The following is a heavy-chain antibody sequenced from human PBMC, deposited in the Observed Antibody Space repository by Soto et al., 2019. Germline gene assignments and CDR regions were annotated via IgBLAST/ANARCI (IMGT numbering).Heavy chain of an antibody. CDR2: MNPNSGNT. Sequence: APVKVSCNASGYTFTSYGISWVRQAPGQGLEWMGWMNPNSGNTGYAQKFQGRVTMTRISSISTAYMELSSLRSEDTAVYYCEREIAVAGTTSDYWGQGTLVTVSP. CDR3: EREIAVAGTTSDY. V-gene: IGHV1-8*02. J-gene: IGHJ4*02. CDR1: GYTFTSYG. D-gene: IGHD6-19*01.